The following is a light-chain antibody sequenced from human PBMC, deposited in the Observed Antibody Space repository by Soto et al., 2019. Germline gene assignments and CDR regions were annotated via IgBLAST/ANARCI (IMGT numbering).Light chain of an antibody. Sequence: QSVLTQPASVSGSHGQSITISCTGTSNDVGGHDYVSWYQQHPGKAPKLVIYDVLSRPSGVSDRFSGSKSGHTASLTISGLRPEDEADYYCASYTSSSTLVFGTGTKLTVL. CDR1: SNDVGGHDY. V-gene: IGLV2-14*03. J-gene: IGLJ1*01. CDR3: ASYTSSSTLV. CDR2: DVL.